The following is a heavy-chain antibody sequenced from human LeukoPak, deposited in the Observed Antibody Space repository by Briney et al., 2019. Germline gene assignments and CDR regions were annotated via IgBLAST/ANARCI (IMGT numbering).Heavy chain of an antibody. D-gene: IGHD1-26*01. CDR1: GFVSSNY. CDR3: AKDSKIVGPTFRSYHYMDV. V-gene: IGHV3-23*01. J-gene: IGHJ6*03. Sequence: GGSLRLSCTASGFVSSNYMSWVRQAPGKGLEWVSAISGSGGSKYYADSVKGRFTISRDNSKNTLYLQMNSLRVEDTAVYYCAKDSKIVGPTFRSYHYMDVWGKGTTVTVSS. CDR2: ISGSGGSK.